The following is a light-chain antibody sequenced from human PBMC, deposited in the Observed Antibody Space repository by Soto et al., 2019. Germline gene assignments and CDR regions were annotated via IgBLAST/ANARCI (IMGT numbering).Light chain of an antibody. CDR3: SSYTGSSTFV. Sequence: QSVLTQPASVSGSPRQSITISCTGTSSDVGGYDYVSWYQQLPGKAPKLLIYDVNNRPSGVSHRFSGSKSGNTASLTISGLQAEDEADYYCSSYTGSSTFVFGTGTKVTVL. CDR2: DVN. J-gene: IGLJ1*01. V-gene: IGLV2-14*01. CDR1: SSDVGGYDY.